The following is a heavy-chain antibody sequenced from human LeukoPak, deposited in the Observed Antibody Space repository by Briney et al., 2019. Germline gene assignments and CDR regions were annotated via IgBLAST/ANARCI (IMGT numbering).Heavy chain of an antibody. CDR3: ARDSRTISNWFDT. J-gene: IGHJ5*02. Sequence: NFQGRVTITRDTSASTVYMELSSLTSEDTAVYYCARDSRTISNWFDTWGQGTPVTVSS. V-gene: IGHV1-3*01. D-gene: IGHD1-1*01.